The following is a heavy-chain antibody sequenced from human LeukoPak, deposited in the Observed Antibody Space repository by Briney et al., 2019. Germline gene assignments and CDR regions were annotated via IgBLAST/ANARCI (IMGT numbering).Heavy chain of an antibody. CDR2: IRYDGSNK. J-gene: IGHJ3*02. Sequence: GGSLRLSCAASGFTFSSYGMHWVRQAPGKGLEWVAFIRYDGSNKYYADSVKGRFTISRDNAKNSLYLHMKSLRAEDTAVYYCASPLHYTDRSGNYEAWTFHIWGQGTMVTVSS. D-gene: IGHD3-22*01. CDR1: GFTFSSYG. CDR3: ASPLHYTDRSGNYEAWTFHI. V-gene: IGHV3-30*02.